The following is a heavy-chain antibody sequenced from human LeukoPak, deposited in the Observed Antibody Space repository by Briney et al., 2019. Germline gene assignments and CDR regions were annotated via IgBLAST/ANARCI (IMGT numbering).Heavy chain of an antibody. CDR1: GFTFSSSG. D-gene: IGHD3-10*01. CDR2: ISYDGGNK. CDR3: AKGKIRWDDFGGFDY. V-gene: IGHV3-30*18. Sequence: PGRSLRLSCAASGFTFSSSGMHWVRQAPGKGLEWVAVISYDGGNKYYADSVKGRFTISRDNSENTLYLQMNSLIPEDTAVYYCAKGKIRWDDFGGFDYWGQGTLVTVSS. J-gene: IGHJ4*02.